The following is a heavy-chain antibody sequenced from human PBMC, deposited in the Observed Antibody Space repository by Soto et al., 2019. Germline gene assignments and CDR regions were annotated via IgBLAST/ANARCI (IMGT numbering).Heavy chain of an antibody. CDR1: GGSISSGGYS. CDR3: ARGGSYYYDSSGCYVGYYYGMDV. D-gene: IGHD3-22*01. J-gene: IGHJ6*02. CDR2: IYHSGRT. Sequence: PSETLSLTCAVSGGSISSGGYSWSWIRQPPRKGLEWIGYIYHSGRTYYNPSLKSRVTISVDRSKNQFSLKLSSVTAADKAVYYCARGGSYYYDSSGCYVGYYYGMDVWGQGTTVTVCS. V-gene: IGHV4-30-2*01.